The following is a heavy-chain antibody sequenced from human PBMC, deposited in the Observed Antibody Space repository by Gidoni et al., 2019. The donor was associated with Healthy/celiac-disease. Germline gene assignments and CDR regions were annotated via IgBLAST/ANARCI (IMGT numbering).Heavy chain of an antibody. CDR3: AAADIGSSNYYYYGMDV. CDR2: IVVGSGNT. D-gene: IGHD6-13*01. CDR1: GFTFTSSA. J-gene: IGHJ6*02. Sequence: QMQLVQSGPEVKKPGTSVMVSCKASGFTFTSSAMQWVRQARGQRLEWIGWIVVGSGNTNYAQKFQERVTITRDMSTSTAYMELSSLRSEDTAVYYCAAADIGSSNYYYYGMDVWGQGTTVTVSS. V-gene: IGHV1-58*02.